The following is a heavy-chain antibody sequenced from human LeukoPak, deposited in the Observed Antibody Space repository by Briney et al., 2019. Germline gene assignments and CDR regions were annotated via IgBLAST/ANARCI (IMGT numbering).Heavy chain of an antibody. CDR3: AKDQNVVVPAALFDY. Sequence: PGGSLRLSCAASGFTFSSYWMHWVRQAPGKGLVWVSCIKSDGSSTTYADSVKGRFTISRDNAKNTLHLQMNSLRAEDTAVYYCAKDQNVVVPAALFDYWGQGTLVTVSS. J-gene: IGHJ4*02. CDR2: IKSDGSST. CDR1: GFTFSSYW. V-gene: IGHV3-74*03. D-gene: IGHD2-2*01.